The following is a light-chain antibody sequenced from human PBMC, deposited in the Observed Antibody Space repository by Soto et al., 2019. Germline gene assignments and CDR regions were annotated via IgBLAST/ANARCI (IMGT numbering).Light chain of an antibody. J-gene: IGKJ1*01. V-gene: IGKV3-20*01. CDR3: QQYGTSRT. CDR2: GAS. CDR1: QSVASNY. Sequence: EIVLTQSPGTLSLSPGERATLSCRASQSVASNYLAWYQQKPGQAPRLLIHGASNRATGIPDRFSDSGSGADFTLSSSRLEPEDFAVYYCQQYGTSRTFGQGTKVEIK.